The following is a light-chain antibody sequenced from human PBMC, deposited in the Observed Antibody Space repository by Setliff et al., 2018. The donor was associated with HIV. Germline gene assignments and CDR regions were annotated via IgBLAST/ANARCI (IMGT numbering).Light chain of an antibody. V-gene: IGLV3-21*03. CDR1: NLQSKS. CDR2: DDQ. Sequence: SYALTQPPSVSVAPGKTATVACGGNNLQSKSVHWYQQKPGQAPVLVVYDDQDRSSGIPERFSGSNSGNTATLTISRVEAGDEADYYGQVWDRSSDHDVFGPGTKVTVL. CDR3: QVWDRSSDHDV. J-gene: IGLJ1*01.